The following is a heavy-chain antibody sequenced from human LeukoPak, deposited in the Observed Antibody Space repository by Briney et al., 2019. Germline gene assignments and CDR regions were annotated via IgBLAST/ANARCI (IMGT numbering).Heavy chain of an antibody. Sequence: PSETLSLTCTVSGGSISSSSYYWGWIRQPPGKGLEWIGSIYYSGGTYYNPSLKSRVTISVDTSKNQFSLKLSSVTAADTAVYYCARARKYYDILTGYPYYYYYYYMDVWGKGTTVTVSS. CDR3: ARARKYYDILTGYPYYYYYYYMDV. CDR1: GGSISSSSYY. D-gene: IGHD3-9*01. J-gene: IGHJ6*03. V-gene: IGHV4-39*07. CDR2: IYYSGGT.